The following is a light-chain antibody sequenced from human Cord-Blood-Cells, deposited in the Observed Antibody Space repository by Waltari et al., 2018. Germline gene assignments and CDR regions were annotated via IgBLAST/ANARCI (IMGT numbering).Light chain of an antibody. Sequence: DIQMNQSPSTLSAFVGDRVTITCRASQSNSSWLAWYQQKPGKAPKLLIYKASSLESGVPSRFSGSGSGTEFTLTISSLQPDDFATYYCQQYNSYSWTFGQGTKVEIK. CDR1: QSNSSW. J-gene: IGKJ1*01. CDR2: KAS. CDR3: QQYNSYSWT. V-gene: IGKV1-5*03.